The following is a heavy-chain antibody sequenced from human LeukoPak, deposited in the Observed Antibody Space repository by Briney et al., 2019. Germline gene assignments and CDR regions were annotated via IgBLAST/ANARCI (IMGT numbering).Heavy chain of an antibody. CDR3: ARDAVDTANAV. CDR2: INSDGSIT. V-gene: IGHV3-74*01. Sequence: QPGGSVILSCAASGFTFITYWINWVRHAPRKGLVWVLRINSDGSITSHADSVKGRFTISRDNAKNTLYLQMNSLRAEDTAVYYCARDAVDTANAVWGQGTTVTVSS. CDR1: GFTFITYW. J-gene: IGHJ6*02. D-gene: IGHD5-18*01.